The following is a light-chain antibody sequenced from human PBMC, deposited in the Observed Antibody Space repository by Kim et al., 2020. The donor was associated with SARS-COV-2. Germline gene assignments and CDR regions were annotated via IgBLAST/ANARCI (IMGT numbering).Light chain of an antibody. Sequence: SPGERATLSCRASRSVSSSYLAWYQQKPGQAPRLLISGASSRATGIPERFSGSGSGTDFTLTISRLEPEDFAVYYCQQYGSPPLTFGGGTKVDIK. J-gene: IGKJ4*01. CDR2: GAS. CDR1: RSVSSSY. CDR3: QQYGSPPLT. V-gene: IGKV3-20*01.